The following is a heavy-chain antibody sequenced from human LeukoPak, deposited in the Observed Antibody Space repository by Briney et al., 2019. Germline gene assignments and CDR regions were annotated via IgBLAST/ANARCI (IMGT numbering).Heavy chain of an antibody. CDR3: ARSHDHLWGNYPDY. CDR1: GGSIDSTNW. J-gene: IGHJ4*02. Sequence: PSETLSLTCDVSGGSIDSTNWWNWVRQPPGRGLEWIGEIHHDGRINYNPSLKSRVTLSVDKSKNQFSLRLNSVTAADTAMYYCARSHDHLWGNYPDYWGQGTLVTVSS. D-gene: IGHD3-16*02. CDR2: IHHDGRI. V-gene: IGHV4/OR15-8*01.